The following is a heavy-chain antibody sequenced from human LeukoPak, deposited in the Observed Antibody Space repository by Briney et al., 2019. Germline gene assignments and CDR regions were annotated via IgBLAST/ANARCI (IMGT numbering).Heavy chain of an antibody. J-gene: IGHJ6*02. CDR1: GYTFTSYG. D-gene: IGHD5-18*01. CDR3: ARDISGYSYGYGSYYYGMDV. CDR2: ISAYNGNT. V-gene: IGHV1-18*01. Sequence: ASVKVSCKAPGYTFTSYGISWVRQAPGQGLEWMGWISAYNGNTNYAQKLQGRVTMTTDTSTSTAYMELRSLRSDDTAVYYCARDISGYSYGYGSYYYGMDVWGQGTTVTVSS.